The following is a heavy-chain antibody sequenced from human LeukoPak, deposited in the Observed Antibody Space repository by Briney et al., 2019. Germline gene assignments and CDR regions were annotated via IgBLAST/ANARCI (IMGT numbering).Heavy chain of an antibody. CDR2: ISGSGDNT. CDR1: GFTFSSYA. D-gene: IGHD5-24*01. J-gene: IGHJ6*02. CDR3: AKYFEAMAHYYYGMDV. Sequence: PGGSLRLSCEASGFTFSSYAMSWVRQAPGKGLEWVSAISGSGDNTYYADSVKGRFTISRDNSKNTLYLQMNSLRAEDTAIYYCAKYFEAMAHYYYGMDVWGRGTTVTVSS. V-gene: IGHV3-23*01.